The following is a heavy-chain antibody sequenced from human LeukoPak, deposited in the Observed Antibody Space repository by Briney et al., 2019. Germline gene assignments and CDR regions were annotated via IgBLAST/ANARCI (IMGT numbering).Heavy chain of an antibody. Sequence: GGSLRLSCAASGFTFSSYSMNCVRQAPGNGLEWVSSISSSSSYIYYADSVKGRFSISRDNAKNSLYLQMNSLRAEDTAVYYCARYSSSLDAFDIWGQGTMVTVSS. CDR3: ARYSSSLDAFDI. J-gene: IGHJ3*02. CDR1: GFTFSSYS. CDR2: ISSSSSYI. D-gene: IGHD6-13*01. V-gene: IGHV3-21*01.